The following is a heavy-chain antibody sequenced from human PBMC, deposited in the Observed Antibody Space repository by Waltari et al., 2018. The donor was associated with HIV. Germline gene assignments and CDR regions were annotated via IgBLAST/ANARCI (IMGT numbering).Heavy chain of an antibody. V-gene: IGHV4-38-2*01. J-gene: IGHJ3*02. Sequence: HVQLQESGPGLVKPSETLSLTCVVSGSSISGAYYWGWIRQSPGKGLEWIGSIHHSGRSYPNPSLTSRVTISVYASKSQFSLKLTSATAADTAIYYCARVRITLIVAGPFDMWGQGTLVTVSS. D-gene: IGHD3-22*01. CDR3: ARVRITLIVAGPFDM. CDR2: IHHSGRS. CDR1: GSSISGAYY.